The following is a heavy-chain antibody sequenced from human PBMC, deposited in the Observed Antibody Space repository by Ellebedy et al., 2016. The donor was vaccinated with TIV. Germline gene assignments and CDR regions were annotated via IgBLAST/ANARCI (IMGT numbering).Heavy chain of an antibody. CDR2: INHSGST. CDR3: ARGHGPRRSFDA. Sequence: SETLSLXCAVYGGSFSGYYWSLIRQPPGKGLEWIGEINHSGSTNYNPSLKSRITISVDTSKNQFSLKLTSVTAADTAVYYCARGHGPRRSFDAWGQGTLVTVSS. CDR1: GGSFSGYY. V-gene: IGHV4-34*01. D-gene: IGHD1-14*01. J-gene: IGHJ4*02.